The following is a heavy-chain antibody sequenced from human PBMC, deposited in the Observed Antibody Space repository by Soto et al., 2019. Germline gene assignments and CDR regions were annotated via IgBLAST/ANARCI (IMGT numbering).Heavy chain of an antibody. CDR3: AKASYDILSGYSD. CDR2: ISGSGGST. Sequence: GGSLRLSCAASGFTFSSYAMSWVRQAPGKGLEWVSVISGSGGSTYYADSVKGRFIISRDNSGDTLYLQMNSLRADDTAVYYCAKASYDILSGYSDWGQGTLVTVSS. J-gene: IGHJ4*02. CDR1: GFTFSSYA. D-gene: IGHD3-9*01. V-gene: IGHV3-23*01.